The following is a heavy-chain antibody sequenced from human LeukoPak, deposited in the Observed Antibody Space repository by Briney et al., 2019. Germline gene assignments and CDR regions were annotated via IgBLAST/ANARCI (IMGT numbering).Heavy chain of an antibody. CDR3: ARVAGSGWESDIDY. V-gene: IGHV3-21*01. CDR1: GFTFSSYS. J-gene: IGHJ4*02. Sequence: PGGSLRLSCAASGFTFSSYSMNWVRQALGKGLEWVSSISSSSSYIYYADSVKGRFTISRDNAKNSLYLQMNSLRAEDTAVYYCARVAGSGWESDIDYWGQGTLVTVSS. D-gene: IGHD6-19*01. CDR2: ISSSSSYI.